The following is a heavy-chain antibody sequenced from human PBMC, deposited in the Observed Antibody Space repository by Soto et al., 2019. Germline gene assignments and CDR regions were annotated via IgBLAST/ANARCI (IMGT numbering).Heavy chain of an antibody. CDR2: ISSSTSHT. D-gene: IGHD6-13*01. Sequence: QVQLVESGGGLVKPGGSLRLSCAVSGFTFSDYYMTWIRQAPGKGLEWVSYISSSTSHTNYADSVKGRFTISRDNAKNSLFLQMNSLRAEDTAVYYCARDRGAAADYFDFWGQGTLVTLSS. J-gene: IGHJ4*02. CDR1: GFTFSDYY. V-gene: IGHV3-11*05. CDR3: ARDRGAAADYFDF.